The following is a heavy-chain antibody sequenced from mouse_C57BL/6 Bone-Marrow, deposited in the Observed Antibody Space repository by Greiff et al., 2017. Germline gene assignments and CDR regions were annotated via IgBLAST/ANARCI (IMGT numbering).Heavy chain of an antibody. J-gene: IGHJ4*01. V-gene: IGHV1-80*01. D-gene: IGHD1-1*01. CDR3: GGDYYGSSYVDY. CDR2: IYPGDGDT. Sequence: QVQLQQSGAELVKPGASVKISCKASGYAFSSYWMNWVKQRPGKGLEWIGQIYPGDGDTNYNGKFKGKATLTADKSSSTAYMQLSSLTSEDSAVYFCGGDYYGSSYVDYWGQGTSVTVSS. CDR1: GYAFSSYW.